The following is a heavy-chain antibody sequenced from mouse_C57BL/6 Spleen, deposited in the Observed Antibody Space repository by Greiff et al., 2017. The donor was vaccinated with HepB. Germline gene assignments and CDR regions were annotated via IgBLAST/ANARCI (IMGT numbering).Heavy chain of an antibody. CDR1: GYAFSSSW. Sequence: QVQLQQSGPELVKPGASVKISCKASGYAFSSSWMNWVKQRPGKGLEWIGRIYPGDGDTNYNGKFKGKATLTADKSSSTAYMQLSSLTSEDSAVYFCARGGIYYGSSPLDYWAKAPLSQSPQ. V-gene: IGHV1-82*01. CDR2: IYPGDGDT. J-gene: IGHJ2*01. CDR3: ARGGIYYGSSPLDY. D-gene: IGHD1-1*01.